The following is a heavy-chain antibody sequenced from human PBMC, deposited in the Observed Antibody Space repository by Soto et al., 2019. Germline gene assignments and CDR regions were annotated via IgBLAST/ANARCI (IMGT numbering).Heavy chain of an antibody. J-gene: IGHJ6*02. CDR2: INHSGST. V-gene: IGHV4-34*01. CDR1: GGSFSGYY. Sequence: PSETLSLTCAVYGGSFSGYYWSWIRQPPGKGLEWIGEINHSGSTNYNPSLKSRVTISVDTSKNQFSLKLSSVTAADTAVYYCARIGRGFRSGYHYYYYYGMDVWGQGTTVTVSS. D-gene: IGHD3-3*01. CDR3: ARIGRGFRSGYHYYYYYGMDV.